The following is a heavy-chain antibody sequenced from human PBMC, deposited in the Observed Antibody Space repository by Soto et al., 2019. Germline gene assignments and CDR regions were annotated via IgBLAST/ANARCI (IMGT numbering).Heavy chain of an antibody. CDR2: IYSGGST. D-gene: IGHD4-17*01. V-gene: IGHV3-53*04. CDR3: VMEGWVYGDYDEGVWGY. Sequence: EVQLVESGGGLVQPGGSLRLSCAASGFTVSSNYMSWVRQAPGKGLEWVSVIYSGGSTYYADSVKGRFTISRHNSKNTLYLQMNSLRAEDTAVYYCVMEGWVYGDYDEGVWGYWGQGTLVTVSS. CDR1: GFTVSSNY. J-gene: IGHJ4*02.